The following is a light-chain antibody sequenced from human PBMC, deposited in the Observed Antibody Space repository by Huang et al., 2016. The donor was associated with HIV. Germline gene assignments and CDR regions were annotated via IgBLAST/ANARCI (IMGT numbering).Light chain of an antibody. V-gene: IGKV1-6*01. CDR3: LHDFNYPYS. CDR2: GAS. CDR1: QGIRND. Sequence: AIQMTQFPSSLSASVGDRVTITCRASQGIRNDLGWYQQKPGKAPKVLIYGASTLQSGVPSRFSGSVSGTDFTLTISSLQPEDFATYYCLHDFNYPYSFGQGTKLEIK. J-gene: IGKJ2*03.